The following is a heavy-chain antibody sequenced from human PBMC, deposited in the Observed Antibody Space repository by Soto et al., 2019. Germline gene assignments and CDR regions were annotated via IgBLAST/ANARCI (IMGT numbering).Heavy chain of an antibody. Sequence: ITLKESGPTLVKPTQSLTLTCTFSGFSLSADGVAVGWIRQPPGKALEWLALIYWDDDTRYRPSLKSRLTITKDTSKNPVVLTMINLDPVDTATYYCAHAYGGTSWPNDAFDVWGQGTVVTVSS. CDR3: AHAYGGTSWPNDAFDV. V-gene: IGHV2-5*02. J-gene: IGHJ3*01. CDR1: GFSLSADGVA. D-gene: IGHD2-2*01. CDR2: IYWDDDT.